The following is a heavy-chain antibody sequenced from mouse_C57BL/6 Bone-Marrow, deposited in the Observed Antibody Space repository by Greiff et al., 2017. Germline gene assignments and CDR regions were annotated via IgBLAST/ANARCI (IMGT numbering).Heavy chain of an antibody. CDR3: ARGRWYWYFDV. D-gene: IGHD2-3*01. CDR1: GYTFTDYY. J-gene: IGHJ1*03. V-gene: IGHV1-26*01. CDR2: INPNNGGT. Sequence: VQLQQSGPELVKPGASVKISCKASGYTFTDYYMNWVKQSHGKSLEWIGDINPNNGGTSYNQKFKGKATLTVDKSSSTAYMELRSLTSEDSAVXYCARGRWYWYFDVWGTGTTVTVAS.